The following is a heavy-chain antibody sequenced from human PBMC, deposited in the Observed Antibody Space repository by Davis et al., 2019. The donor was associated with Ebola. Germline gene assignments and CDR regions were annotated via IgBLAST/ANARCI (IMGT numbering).Heavy chain of an antibody. J-gene: IGHJ4*02. CDR2: IIPMFATA. D-gene: IGHD1-26*01. Sequence: SVKVSCKSSGGSFSSYAISWVRQAPGQGLEWMGGIIPMFATASYAQKFQGRVTITADKSTSTAYMEVSSLRSEDTAVYYCATAAGERLDYFDSWGQGSLVTVSS. CDR1: GGSFSSYA. V-gene: IGHV1-69*06. CDR3: ATAAGERLDYFDS.